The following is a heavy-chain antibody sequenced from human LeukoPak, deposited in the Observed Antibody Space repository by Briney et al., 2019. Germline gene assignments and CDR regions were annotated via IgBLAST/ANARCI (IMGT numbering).Heavy chain of an antibody. D-gene: IGHD2-21*02. CDR1: GFTFTNHV. Sequence: GGSLRLSCAASGFTFTNHVITWVRQAPGKGLEWVLGVSVSGAGTFYAESVKGRFTTSRDNSTTTMSLQMNSLRAEDTAIYYCAKVDPASVTGGVFYYYYYMDVWGKGTTVTVSS. J-gene: IGHJ6*03. V-gene: IGHV3-23*01. CDR3: AKVDPASVTGGVFYYYYYMDV. CDR2: VSVSGAGT.